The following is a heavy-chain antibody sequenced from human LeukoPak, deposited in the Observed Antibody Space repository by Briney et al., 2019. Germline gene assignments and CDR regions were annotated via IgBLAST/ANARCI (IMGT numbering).Heavy chain of an antibody. CDR1: GGSISSSSYY. CDR2: IYYSGST. V-gene: IGHV4-39*01. D-gene: IGHD6-6*01. J-gene: IGHJ5*02. Sequence: SETLSLTCTVSGGSISSSSYYWGWIRQLPGKGLEWIGSIYYSGSTYCNPSLKSRVTISVDTSKNQFSLKLSSVTAADTAVYYCARGSEYSSSSDHWGQGTLVTVSS. CDR3: ARGSEYSSSSDH.